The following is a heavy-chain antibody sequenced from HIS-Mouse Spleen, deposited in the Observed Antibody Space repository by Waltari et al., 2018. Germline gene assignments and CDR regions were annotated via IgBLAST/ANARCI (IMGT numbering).Heavy chain of an antibody. CDR3: AKDRGSPLYFDY. D-gene: IGHD1-26*01. V-gene: IGHV3-30*18. CDR1: GFTFRSYG. J-gene: IGHJ4*02. Sequence: QVQLVESGVGVVQPGRSLRLSCAASGFTFRSYGLHWVREATGKGLDCVEVISNDGSNKYYADSVKGRFTISRDNSKNTLYLQMNSLRDEDTAVYYCAKDRGSPLYFDYWGQGTLVTVSS. CDR2: ISNDGSNK.